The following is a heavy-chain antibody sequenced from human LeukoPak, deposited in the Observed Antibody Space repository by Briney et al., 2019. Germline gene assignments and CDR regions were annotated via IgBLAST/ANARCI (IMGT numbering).Heavy chain of an antibody. CDR1: GYTFTDYD. V-gene: IGHV1-18*01. CDR2: ISTYNDIT. D-gene: IGHD3-10*01. J-gene: IGHJ4*02. Sequence: ASVKVSCKASGYTFTDYDIAWVRQVPGQGLEWMGWISTYNDITKYAEKVEDRVTMTTDTSTSTVYMELRSLRSDDTAIYYCARGAFYYGSGSYGGDYFDDWGQGTRVTVSS. CDR3: ARGAFYYGSGSYGGDYFDD.